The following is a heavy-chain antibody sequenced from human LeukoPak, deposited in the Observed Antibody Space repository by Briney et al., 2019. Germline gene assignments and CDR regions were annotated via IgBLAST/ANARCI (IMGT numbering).Heavy chain of an antibody. D-gene: IGHD3-22*01. CDR1: GYTFTSYD. V-gene: IGHV1-8*01. CDR2: RNPNSGNT. J-gene: IGHJ5*02. Sequence: ASVKVSCKASGYTFTSYDINWVRQATGQGLEWMGWRNPNSGNTGYAQKFQGRVTMTRNTSISTAYMELSSLRSEDTAVYYCARLVDYYDSSGYSNNWFDPWGQGTLVTVSS. CDR3: ARLVDYYDSSGYSNNWFDP.